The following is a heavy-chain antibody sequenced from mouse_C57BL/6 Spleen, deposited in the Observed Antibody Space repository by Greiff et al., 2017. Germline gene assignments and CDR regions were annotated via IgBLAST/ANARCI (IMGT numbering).Heavy chain of an antibody. V-gene: IGHV1-50*01. D-gene: IGHD2-5*01. J-gene: IGHJ4*01. CDR2: IDPSDRYT. Sequence: QVQLKQPGAELVKPGASVKLSCNASGYTFTSYWMQWVKQRPGQGLEWIGEIDPSDRYTNYNPQFKGKATLTVDTSSSTAYMQLSSLTSEDSAVYYCARSGSNYDVDYYAMDYGGQGTSVTVSS. CDR3: ARSGSNYDVDYYAMDY. CDR1: GYTFTSYW.